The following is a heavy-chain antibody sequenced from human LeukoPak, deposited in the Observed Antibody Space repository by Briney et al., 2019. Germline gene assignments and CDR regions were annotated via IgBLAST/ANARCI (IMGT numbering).Heavy chain of an antibody. Sequence: PGGSLRLSCAASGFTFSNYWMHWVRQAPGKGLEWVANIKQDGSEKYCVDSVKGRFTISRDNAKNSLYLQMNSLRAEEAAVYYCARAMDVWGQGTTVTVSS. CDR3: ARAMDV. CDR2: IKQDGSEK. V-gene: IGHV3-7*01. J-gene: IGHJ6*02. CDR1: GFTFSNYW.